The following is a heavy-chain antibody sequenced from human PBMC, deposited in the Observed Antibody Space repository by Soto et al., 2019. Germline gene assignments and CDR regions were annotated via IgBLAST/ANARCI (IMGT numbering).Heavy chain of an antibody. CDR1: GLTLSNYA. Sequence: QVQLVESGGGVVQPGRSLRLSCAASGLTLSNYAMHWVRQAPGKGLEWVAVISYDGSNRYYADSVKGRFTISRDNSKNTLDLQMNSLRAEDTAVYYCARVTQAVAADYWGHVTLVTVSS. V-gene: IGHV3-30-3*01. CDR2: ISYDGSNR. CDR3: ARVTQAVAADY. J-gene: IGHJ4*01. D-gene: IGHD6-19*01.